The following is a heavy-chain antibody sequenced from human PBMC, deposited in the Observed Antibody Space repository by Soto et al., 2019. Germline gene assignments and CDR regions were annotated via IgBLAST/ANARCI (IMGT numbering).Heavy chain of an antibody. CDR2: INPNSGGT. D-gene: IGHD6-19*01. CDR1: GYTFTGYY. J-gene: IGHJ4*02. CDR3: ARSGPKSSGYRSDFDY. V-gene: IGHV1-2*04. Sequence: ASVKVSCKASGYTFTGYYMHWVRQAPGQGLEWMGWINPNSGGTNYAQKFQGWVTMTRDTSISTAYMELSRLRSDDTAVYYCARSGPKSSGYRSDFDYWGQGTLVTVSS.